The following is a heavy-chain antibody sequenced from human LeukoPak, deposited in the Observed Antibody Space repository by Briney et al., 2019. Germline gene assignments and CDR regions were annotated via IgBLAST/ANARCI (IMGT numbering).Heavy chain of an antibody. Sequence: GGSLRLSCAASGFTFSSYSMNWVRQAPGKGLEWVSYISSSSSTIYYADSVKGRFTISRDNAKNSLYLQMNSLRAEDTAVYYCALTYCSSTSCYTRRGHYYYYMDVWGKGTTVTVSS. D-gene: IGHD2-2*02. CDR2: ISSSSSTI. CDR3: ALTYCSSTSCYTRRGHYYYYMDV. V-gene: IGHV3-48*04. CDR1: GFTFSSYS. J-gene: IGHJ6*03.